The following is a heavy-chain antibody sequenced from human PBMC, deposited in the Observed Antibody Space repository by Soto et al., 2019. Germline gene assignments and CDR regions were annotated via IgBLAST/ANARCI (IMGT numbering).Heavy chain of an antibody. CDR2: ISAYNGNT. J-gene: IGHJ6*02. CDR3: AREKADTAMSYGMAV. CDR1: GYTFTSYG. Sequence: ASVKVSWKASGYTFTSYGISWVRQAPGQGLEWMGWISAYNGNTNYAQKLQGRVTMTTDTSTSTAYMELRSLRSDDTAVYYCAREKADTAMSYGMAVWGQGTTVTVSS. V-gene: IGHV1-18*01. D-gene: IGHD5-18*01.